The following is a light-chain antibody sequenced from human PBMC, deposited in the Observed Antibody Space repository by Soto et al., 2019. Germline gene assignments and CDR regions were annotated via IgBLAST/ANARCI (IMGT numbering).Light chain of an antibody. CDR3: TSYTSISLYV. V-gene: IGLV2-14*01. CDR1: SSDVGNYNY. J-gene: IGLJ1*01. Sequence: QSVLTQPASVSGSPGQSITISCTGTSSDVGNYNYVSWYQQYPGRVPKLLIYMVSNRPSGVSNRFSGSKSGNTASLTISGLQAVDEADYYCTSYTSISLYVFGTGTKVTVL. CDR2: MVS.